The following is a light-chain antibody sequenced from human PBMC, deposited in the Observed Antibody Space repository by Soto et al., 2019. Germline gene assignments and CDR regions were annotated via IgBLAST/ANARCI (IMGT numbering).Light chain of an antibody. J-gene: IGKJ1*01. Sequence: TGLTMSAVTLSLSPGERATLSCRASQSVSGSRLAWYHQKPGQAPRLLIYGAFNRVTGIPVRFSGSGSGTDFTLTISRLEPEDFAVYYCQQYGNSPSTFGQGTKVDIK. CDR1: QSVSGSR. V-gene: IGKV3-20*01. CDR3: QQYGNSPST. CDR2: GAF.